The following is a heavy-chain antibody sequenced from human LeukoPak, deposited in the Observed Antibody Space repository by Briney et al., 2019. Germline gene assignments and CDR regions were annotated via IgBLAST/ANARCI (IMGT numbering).Heavy chain of an antibody. D-gene: IGHD1-26*01. J-gene: IGHJ4*02. Sequence: SETLSLTCTVSGGSISSYYWSWIRQPPGKGLEWIGYIYYSGSTNYNPSLKSRVTISVDTSKNQFSLKLSSVTAADTAVYYCAGGGMGDPPFDYWGQGTLVTVSS. V-gene: IGHV4-59*01. CDR1: GGSISSYY. CDR3: AGGGMGDPPFDY. CDR2: IYYSGST.